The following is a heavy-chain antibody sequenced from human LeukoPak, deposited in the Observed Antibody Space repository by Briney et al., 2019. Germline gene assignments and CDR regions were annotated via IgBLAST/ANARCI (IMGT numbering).Heavy chain of an antibody. CDR2: ISPDSSSQ. J-gene: IGHJ4*02. Sequence: PGRSLRLSCAASGFTFSSYGMHWVRQAPGKGLEWVAAISPDSSSQTCGGPLKGRCAISRDNSKNTLSLRVDSLRVDDTGVYYCAREDRSSGRAGLFGFYGGQGALVTVSS. V-gene: IGHV3-30*06. CDR1: GFTFSSYG. CDR3: AREDRSSGRAGLFGFY. D-gene: IGHD3-22*01.